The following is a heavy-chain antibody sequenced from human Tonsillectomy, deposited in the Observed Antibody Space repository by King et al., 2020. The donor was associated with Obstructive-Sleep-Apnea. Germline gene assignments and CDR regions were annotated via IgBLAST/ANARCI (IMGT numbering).Heavy chain of an antibody. CDR2: IDPSDSYT. J-gene: IGHJ5*02. CDR1: GYDFTSYW. CDR3: ARRPSTNYAANYFGP. Sequence: QLVQSGSEMKEPGEFLEISCKVSGYDFTSYWINWVRQVPGKGLEWMGKIDPSDSYTNYSPSFRGHVTISVDKSISTAYLQWSSLKASDTAMYYCARRPSTNYAANYFGPWGQGTLVTVSS. V-gene: IGHV5-10-1*03. D-gene: IGHD1-7*01.